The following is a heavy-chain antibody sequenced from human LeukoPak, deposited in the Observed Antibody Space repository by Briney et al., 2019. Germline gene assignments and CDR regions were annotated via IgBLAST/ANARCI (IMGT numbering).Heavy chain of an antibody. CDR3: ARADSNPGRFHP. V-gene: IGHV1-69*01. CDR1: GSTLSNDS. Sequence: SVNVSCKASGSTLSNDSIHCVRQAPGQGLEWMGGIIPIFGKANYAQKFQGRVTITADESTSTAYMELSSLRSEDTAVYYCARADSNPGRFHPGRRGTLVSVSS. D-gene: IGHD2-15*01. J-gene: IGHJ5*02. CDR2: IIPIFGKA.